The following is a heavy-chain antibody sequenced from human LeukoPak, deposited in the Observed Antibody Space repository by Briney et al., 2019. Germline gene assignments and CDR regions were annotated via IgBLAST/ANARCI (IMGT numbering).Heavy chain of an antibody. V-gene: IGHV1-69*06. CDR1: GGTFSSYD. J-gene: IGHJ4*02. CDR3: AGGRTDIVVVPATLRNYYFDY. Sequence: SVKVSCKASGGTFSSYDISWVRQAPGQGLEWMGGIMPLFGRTNYAQKFQGRVTTTADKATSTAYMELSSLRSEDTAVYYCAGGRTDIVVVPATLRNYYFDYWGQGTLVTVSS. CDR2: IMPLFGRT. D-gene: IGHD2-2*01.